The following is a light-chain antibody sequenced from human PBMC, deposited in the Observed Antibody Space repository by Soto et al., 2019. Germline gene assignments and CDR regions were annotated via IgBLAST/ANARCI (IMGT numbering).Light chain of an antibody. V-gene: IGKV3-11*01. CDR1: QIVSSY. J-gene: IGKJ4*01. CDR3: QHRSNWPALT. Sequence: EMVLTQSPATLSLSPGERATLCCRAVQIVSSYLAWYQQNPGQAPRLLIYDASNRATGIPARFSGSGSGTDFTLTISSLEPDDFAVYYCQHRSNWPALTFGGGTKGDIK. CDR2: DAS.